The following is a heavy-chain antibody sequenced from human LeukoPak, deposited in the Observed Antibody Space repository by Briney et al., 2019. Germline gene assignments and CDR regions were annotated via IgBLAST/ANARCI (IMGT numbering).Heavy chain of an antibody. Sequence: ESGPTLVKPTQTLTLTCTFSGFSLSTSGMCVSWIRQPPGKALEWLALIRWDDNKYYSTSLKTRLTISKDTSKNQVVLTMTNMDPVDTATYYCARMMYGDFVDYFDYWGQGTRVTVSS. CDR3: ARMMYGDFVDYFDY. V-gene: IGHV2-70*01. CDR2: IRWDDNK. J-gene: IGHJ4*02. CDR1: GFSLSTSGMC. D-gene: IGHD4-17*01.